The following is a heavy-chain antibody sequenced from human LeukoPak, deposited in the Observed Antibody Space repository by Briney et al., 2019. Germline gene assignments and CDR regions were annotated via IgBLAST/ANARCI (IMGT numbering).Heavy chain of an antibody. Sequence: GASVKVSCKASGYTFTSYGISWVRQAPVQGLEWMGWISAYNGNTNYAQKLQGRVTMTTDTSTSTAYMELRSLRSDDTAVYYCARESKPGGVRGVIPSRYFDYWGQGTLVTVSS. D-gene: IGHD3-10*01. CDR3: ARESKPGGVRGVIPSRYFDY. CDR1: GYTFTSYG. CDR2: ISAYNGNT. J-gene: IGHJ4*02. V-gene: IGHV1-18*04.